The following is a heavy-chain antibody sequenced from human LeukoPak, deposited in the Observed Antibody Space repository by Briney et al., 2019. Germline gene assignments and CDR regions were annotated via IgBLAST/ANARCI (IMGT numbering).Heavy chain of an antibody. CDR3: AKYDSNYSDQILIDY. CDR2: ISGSGGST. Sequence: GGSLRLSCAASGFTFSSYAMSWVRQAPGKGREWVSAISGSGGSTYYADSVKGRFTISRDNSKNTLYLQMNSLRAEDTAVYYCAKYDSNYSDQILIDYWGQGPLVTVSS. V-gene: IGHV3-23*01. CDR1: GFTFSSYA. J-gene: IGHJ4*02. D-gene: IGHD4-11*01.